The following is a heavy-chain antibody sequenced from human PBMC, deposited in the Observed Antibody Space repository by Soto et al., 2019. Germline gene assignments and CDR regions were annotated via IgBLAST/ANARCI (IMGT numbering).Heavy chain of an antibody. CDR2: IHSSGST. D-gene: IGHD6-13*01. CDR3: ARDQGVAAAGITWCDP. J-gene: IGHJ5*02. Sequence: PSETLSLTCTVSGASMNSYHWSWIRQPAGKGLEWIGHIHSSGSTNYNPSLKSRVTMSVDTSKNQFSLRLMSLTAADTAVYYCARDQGVAAAGITWCDPWGQGSLVTASS. CDR1: GASMNSYH. V-gene: IGHV4-4*07.